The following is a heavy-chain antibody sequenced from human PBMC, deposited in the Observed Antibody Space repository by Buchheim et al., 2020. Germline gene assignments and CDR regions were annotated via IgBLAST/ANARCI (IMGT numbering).Heavy chain of an antibody. J-gene: IGHJ6*02. CDR3: ATAGTVTAEGNGMDV. D-gene: IGHD2-21*02. CDR1: GFTFSNYG. V-gene: IGHV3-30*03. CDR2: TSYDGSNK. Sequence: QVQLVESGGGVVQPGRSLRLSCAASGFTFSNYGMHWVRQAPGKGLEWVAVTSYDGSNKYYADSVKGRFTISRDNSKNTLYLQMNSLRAEDTAVYYCATAGTVTAEGNGMDVWGQGTT.